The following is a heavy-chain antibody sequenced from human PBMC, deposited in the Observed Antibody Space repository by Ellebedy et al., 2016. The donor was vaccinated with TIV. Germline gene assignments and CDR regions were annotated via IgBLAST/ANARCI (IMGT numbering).Heavy chain of an antibody. CDR1: GFSFRSYW. J-gene: IGHJ3*01. Sequence: GGSLRLSCAASGFSFRSYWMSWVRQAPGKGLEWVANINQDGRERYYVDSVKGRFTISRDNTESSLYLQMNSLRAEDTAVYYCATDGSYGDYRSPTHAFVFWGQGTLVIVSS. CDR3: ATDGSYGDYRSPTHAFVF. V-gene: IGHV3-7*01. CDR2: INQDGRER. D-gene: IGHD4-17*01.